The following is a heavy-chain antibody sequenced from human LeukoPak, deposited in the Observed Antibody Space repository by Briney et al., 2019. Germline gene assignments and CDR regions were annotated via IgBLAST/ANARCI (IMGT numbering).Heavy chain of an antibody. V-gene: IGHV3-23*01. D-gene: IGHD3-16*01. CDR3: AKEVMGARTGQGYFDY. CDR2: ISGSGGST. Sequence: GGSLRLSCAASGFTFSSYAMSWVRQAPGKGLEWVSAISGSGGSTYYADSVKGRFTISRDNSKNTLYLQMNSLRAEDTAVYYCAKEVMGARTGQGYFDYWGQGTLVTVSS. CDR1: GFTFSSYA. J-gene: IGHJ4*02.